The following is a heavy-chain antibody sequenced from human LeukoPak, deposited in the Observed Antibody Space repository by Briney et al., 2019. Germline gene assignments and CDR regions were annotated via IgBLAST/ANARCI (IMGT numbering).Heavy chain of an antibody. CDR1: GFTFSDHY. V-gene: IGHV3-11*06. CDR2: IGTSSDNT. J-gene: IGHJ4*02. D-gene: IGHD2-21*02. CDR3: AKDFEAYCRGDCSSYFDY. Sequence: GGSLRLSCAASGFTFSDHYMTWIRQAPGKGLEWVSYIGTSSDNTNYADSVKGRFTISRDNAKNSLYLQMNSLRPEDTAVYYCAKDFEAYCRGDCSSYFDYWGQGTLVTVSS.